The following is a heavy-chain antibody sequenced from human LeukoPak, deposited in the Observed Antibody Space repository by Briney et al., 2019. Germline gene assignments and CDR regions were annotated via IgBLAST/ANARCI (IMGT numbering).Heavy chain of an antibody. V-gene: IGHV3-9*01. CDR1: GLPFEDYA. CDR2: ISLYSGSI. CDR3: AKDMTTVTKGAFDI. J-gene: IGHJ3*02. D-gene: IGHD4-17*01. Sequence: GSSLRLSCAASGLPFEDYAMHWVGQPPGKGLQCVSGISLYSGSILYADSVKGRFTISRDNAKNSLYLQMNSLRAEDTALYYCAKDMTTVTKGAFDIWGQGTMVTVSS.